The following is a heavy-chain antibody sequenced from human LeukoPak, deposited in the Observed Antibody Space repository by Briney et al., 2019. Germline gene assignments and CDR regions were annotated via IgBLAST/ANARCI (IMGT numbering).Heavy chain of an antibody. J-gene: IGHJ4*02. CDR2: ISSSSSYI. D-gene: IGHD3-22*01. Sequence: GGSLRLSCAASGFTFSSYSMNWVRQAPGKGLEWVSSISSSSSYIYYADSVKGRFTISRDNAKNSLYLQMNSLRAEDTAVYCCARDGSFYYDSSGYPLEYWGQGALVTVSS. CDR3: ARDGSFYYDSSGYPLEY. CDR1: GFTFSSYS. V-gene: IGHV3-21*01.